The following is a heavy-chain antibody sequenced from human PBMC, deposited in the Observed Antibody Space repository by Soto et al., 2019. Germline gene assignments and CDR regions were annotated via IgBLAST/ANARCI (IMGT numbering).Heavy chain of an antibody. CDR3: ARDSHYYDSSGYPSIFDY. CDR2: IYTSGST. J-gene: IGHJ4*02. D-gene: IGHD3-22*01. Sequence: PSETLSLTCTVSGGSISSYYWSWIRQPAGKGLEWIGRIYTSGSTNYNPSLKSRVTMSVDTSKNQFSLKLSSVTAADTAVYYCARDSHYYDSSGYPSIFDYWGQGTLVTVSS. V-gene: IGHV4-4*07. CDR1: GGSISSYY.